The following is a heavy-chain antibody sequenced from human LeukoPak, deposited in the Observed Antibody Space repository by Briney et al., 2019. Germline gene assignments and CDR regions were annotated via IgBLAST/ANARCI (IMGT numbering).Heavy chain of an antibody. CDR2: INPNSGGT. CDR3: ASTYFDRPSYYGMDV. D-gene: IGHD3-9*01. V-gene: IGHV1-2*02. J-gene: IGHJ6*02. Sequence: GASVKVSCKASGYTFTGYYMHWVRQAPGQGLEWMGWINPNSGGTNYAQKFQGRVTMTRDTSISTAYMELSRLRSDDTAVYYCASTYFDRPSYYGMDVWGQGTTVTVSS. CDR1: GYTFTGYY.